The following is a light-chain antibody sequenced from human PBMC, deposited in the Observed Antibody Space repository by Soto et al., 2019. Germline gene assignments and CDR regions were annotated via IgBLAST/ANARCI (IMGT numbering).Light chain of an antibody. CDR2: EVN. CDR3: QSYDTVVV. Sequence: NFMLTQPHSVSESPGKTVTISCTRSSGSIASNYVQWYQQRPGSAPTTVIYEVNQRPSGVPDRFSGSIDNSSNSASLTISGLKTEDEADYFCQSYDTVVVFGGGTKLTVL. CDR1: SGSIASNY. J-gene: IGLJ2*01. V-gene: IGLV6-57*04.